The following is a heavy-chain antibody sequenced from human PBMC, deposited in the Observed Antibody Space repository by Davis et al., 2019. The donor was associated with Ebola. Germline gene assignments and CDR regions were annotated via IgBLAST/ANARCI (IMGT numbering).Heavy chain of an antibody. CDR1: GGSISGYY. J-gene: IGHJ5*02. CDR3: ARGVNWFDP. Sequence: PSETLSLTCTVSGGSISGYYWSWIRQPPGKGLEWIGEINHSGSTNYNPSLKSRVTISVDTSKNQFSLKLSSATAADTAVYYCARGVNWFDPWGQGTLVTVSS. V-gene: IGHV4-34*01. CDR2: INHSGST.